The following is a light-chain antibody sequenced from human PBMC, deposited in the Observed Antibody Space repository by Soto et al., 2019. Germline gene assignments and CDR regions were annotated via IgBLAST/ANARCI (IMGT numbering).Light chain of an antibody. J-gene: IGKJ4*01. CDR1: QSINRH. CDR3: QQRSNWPPVT. CDR2: DAS. Sequence: EIVLTQSPATLSLSPGERATLSCRASQSINRHLAWYRQKLGQAPRLLIYDASNRATGIPARFSGSGSGTDFTLTISSLEPEDFGVYYCQQRSNWPPVTFGGGTKVDIK. V-gene: IGKV3-11*01.